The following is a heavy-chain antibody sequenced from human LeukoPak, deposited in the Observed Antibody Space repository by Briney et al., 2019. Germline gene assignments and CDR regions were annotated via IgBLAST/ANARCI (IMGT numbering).Heavy chain of an antibody. CDR2: IYHSGSS. CDR1: GYSISSGYY. D-gene: IGHD4-17*01. J-gene: IGHJ4*02. Sequence: SEALSLTCTVSGYSISSGYYWGWIRQPPGQGLEWIGSIYHSGSSYYNPSLKSRVSISVDKSKNQFSLKLSSVTAADTAVYYCARDYGDSQGIDYWGQGTLVTVSS. CDR3: ARDYGDSQGIDY. V-gene: IGHV4-38-2*02.